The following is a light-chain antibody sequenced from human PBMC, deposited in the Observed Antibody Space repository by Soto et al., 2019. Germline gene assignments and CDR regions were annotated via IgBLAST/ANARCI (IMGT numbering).Light chain of an antibody. J-gene: IGKJ1*01. CDR2: AAS. Sequence: EIVLTQAPGTLASSPGERATLSCRASQSVSSSPLAWYQQKPGQAPRLLIYAASSMATGIPDRFSGGGSGTDFTLTINRLEPEDFAMYYCQQCGSSPWTFGQGTKVDIK. CDR1: QSVSSSP. CDR3: QQCGSSPWT. V-gene: IGKV3-20*01.